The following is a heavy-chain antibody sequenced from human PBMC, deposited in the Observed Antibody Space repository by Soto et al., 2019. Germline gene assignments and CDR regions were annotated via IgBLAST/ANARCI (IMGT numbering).Heavy chain of an antibody. Sequence: SETLSLTCAVYGGSFSGYYWSWIRQPPGKGLEWIGEINHSGSTNYNPSLKSRVTISVDTSKNQFSLKLSSVTAADTAVYYCARGGVGVVVVAAPPRYYYYMDVWGKGTTVTVSS. V-gene: IGHV4-34*01. J-gene: IGHJ6*03. CDR1: GGSFSGYY. CDR2: INHSGST. D-gene: IGHD2-15*01. CDR3: ARGGVGVVVVAAPPRYYYYMDV.